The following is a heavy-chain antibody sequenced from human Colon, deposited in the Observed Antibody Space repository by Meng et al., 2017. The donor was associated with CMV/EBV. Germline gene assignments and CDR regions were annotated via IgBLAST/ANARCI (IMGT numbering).Heavy chain of an antibody. D-gene: IGHD3-10*01. CDR1: GASITTYD. CDR2: LRPTGSI. V-gene: IGHV4-4*07. Sequence: VVPSGPPSLTRSVFGASITTYDWAWTRPPAGKGLEFIGRLRPTGSIDYNPSLKSRVTMSVDTSKNQLSLNLKSVTAADTAVYYCVRAAARGVPVDHWGQGMLVTVSS. J-gene: IGHJ4*02. CDR3: VRAAARGVPVDH.